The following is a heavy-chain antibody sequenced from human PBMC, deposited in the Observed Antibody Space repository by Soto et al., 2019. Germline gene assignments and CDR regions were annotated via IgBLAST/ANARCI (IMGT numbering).Heavy chain of an antibody. Sequence: GGSLRLSCAASGFTFSSYSMSWVRQAPGKGLEWVSSISSSSSYIYYADSVKGRFTISRDNAKNSLYLQMNSLRAEDTAVCYCARDKQWLVRGYYYGMDVWGQGTTVTAP. CDR1: GFTFSSYS. J-gene: IGHJ6*02. D-gene: IGHD6-19*01. CDR2: ISSSSSYI. CDR3: ARDKQWLVRGYYYGMDV. V-gene: IGHV3-21*01.